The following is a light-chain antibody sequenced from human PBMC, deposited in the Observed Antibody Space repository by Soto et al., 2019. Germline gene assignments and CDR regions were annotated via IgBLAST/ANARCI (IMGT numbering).Light chain of an antibody. Sequence: EIVLTQSPATLSLSPGEGATLSCRASRSVSSYLAWYQQKPGQAPRLLISDASNRAPGIPARFSGSGSGTDFTLTISSLEPEDFAIYYCQQRTQWPYSTFGQGTRLEIK. CDR2: DAS. CDR3: QQRTQWPYST. CDR1: RSVSSY. V-gene: IGKV3-11*01. J-gene: IGKJ5*01.